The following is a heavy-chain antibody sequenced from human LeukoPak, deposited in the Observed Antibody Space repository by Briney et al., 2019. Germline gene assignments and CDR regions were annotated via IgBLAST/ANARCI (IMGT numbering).Heavy chain of an antibody. D-gene: IGHD6-13*01. J-gene: IGHJ4*02. Sequence: SETLSLTCAVYGGSFSGYYWSWIRQPPGKELEWIGEINHSGSTNYNPSLKSRVTISVDASKNQFSLKLSSVTAADTAVYYCARACGIAKGDYWGQGTLVTVSS. V-gene: IGHV4-34*01. CDR1: GGSFSGYY. CDR3: ARACGIAKGDY. CDR2: INHSGST.